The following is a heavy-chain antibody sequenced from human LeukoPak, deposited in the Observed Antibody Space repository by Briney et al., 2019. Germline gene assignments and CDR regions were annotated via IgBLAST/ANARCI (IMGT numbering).Heavy chain of an antibody. V-gene: IGHV1-69*13. D-gene: IGHD3-10*01. J-gene: IGHJ5*02. CDR1: GGTFSSYA. CDR3: ARVRVNIRGVTTFDP. CDR2: IIPIFGTA. Sequence: SVKVSCRASGGTFSSYAISWVRQAPGQGLEWMGGIIPIFGTANYAQKFQGRVTITADESTSTAYMELSSLRSEDTAVYYCARVRVNIRGVTTFDPWGQGTLVTVSS.